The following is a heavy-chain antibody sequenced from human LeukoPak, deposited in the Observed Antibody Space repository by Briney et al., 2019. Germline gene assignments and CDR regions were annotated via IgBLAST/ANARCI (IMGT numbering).Heavy chain of an antibody. CDR2: ISGSGGST. CDR3: ARDRSDDSTWYVGSH. CDR1: GFTFSSYA. D-gene: IGHD2-15*01. Sequence: GGSLRLSCAASGFTFSSYAMSWVRQAPGKGLEWVSAISGSGGSTYYADSVKGRFTISRDNSKNTLYLQMNSLRAEDTAVYYCARDRSDDSTWYVGSHWGQGTLVTVSS. J-gene: IGHJ4*02. V-gene: IGHV3-23*01.